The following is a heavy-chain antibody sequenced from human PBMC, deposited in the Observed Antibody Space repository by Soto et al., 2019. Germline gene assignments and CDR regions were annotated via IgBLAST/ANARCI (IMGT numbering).Heavy chain of an antibody. CDR1: GFSLSTRGVG. CDR3: AHIEITYGGVGRNDAFDF. J-gene: IGHJ3*01. D-gene: IGHD3-16*01. CDR2: IYWDDDK. V-gene: IGHV2-5*02. Sequence: QITLMESGPTLVKPTQTLTLTCTFSGFSLSTRGVGVGWIRQPPGKALEWLALIYWDDDKRYSPSLKNRVIMTRDTSRHQVVLAMTNVDPVDTATYYCAHIEITYGGVGRNDAFDFWGQGTMVTVSS.